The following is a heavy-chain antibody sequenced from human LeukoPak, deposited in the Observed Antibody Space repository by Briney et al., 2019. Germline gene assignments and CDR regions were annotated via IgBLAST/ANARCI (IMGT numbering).Heavy chain of an antibody. CDR1: GFTFSSYA. V-gene: IGHV3-23*01. Sequence: GGSLRLSCAASGFTFSSYAMSWVRQAPGKGLEWVSAVSGSGGSTYCADSVKGRFTISRDNSKNTLYLQMNSLRAEDTAVYYCAKRVHYYYGMDVWGQGTTVTVSS. J-gene: IGHJ6*02. CDR2: VSGSGGST. CDR3: AKRVHYYYGMDV.